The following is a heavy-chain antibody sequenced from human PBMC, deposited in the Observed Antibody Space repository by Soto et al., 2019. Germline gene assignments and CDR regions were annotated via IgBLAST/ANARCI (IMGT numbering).Heavy chain of an antibody. V-gene: IGHV1-69*13. CDR1: GGTFSSYA. CDR3: ARGHRGYDSSGYSAD. Sequence: SLKVSCKASGGTFSSYAISWVRQAPGQGLEWMGGIIPIFGTANYAQKFQGRVTITADESTSTAYMELSSLRSEDTAVYYCARGHRGYDSSGYSADWGQGTLVTVSS. CDR2: IIPIFGTA. D-gene: IGHD3-22*01. J-gene: IGHJ4*02.